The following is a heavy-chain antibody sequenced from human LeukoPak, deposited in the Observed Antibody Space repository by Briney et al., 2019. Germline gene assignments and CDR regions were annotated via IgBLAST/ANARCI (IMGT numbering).Heavy chain of an antibody. CDR2: ISAYNGNT. D-gene: IGHD3-10*01. V-gene: IGHV1-18*01. J-gene: IGHJ4*02. CDR3: ARVAHPNYGSGSPSDY. CDR1: GYTFTSYG. Sequence: ASVKVSCKASGYTFTSYGISWVRQAPGQGLEWMGWISAYNGNTNYAQKLQGRVTMTTDTSTSTAYMELRSLRSDDTAVYYCARVAHPNYGSGSPSDYWGQGTLVTVSP.